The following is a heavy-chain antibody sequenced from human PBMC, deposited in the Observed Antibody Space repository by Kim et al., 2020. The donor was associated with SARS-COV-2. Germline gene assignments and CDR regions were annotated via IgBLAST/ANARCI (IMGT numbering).Heavy chain of an antibody. CDR3: ASTLGYCSSTSCYRTGDDAFDI. CDR2: IYSGGST. D-gene: IGHD2-2*01. Sequence: GGSLRLSCAASGFTVSSNYMSWVRQAPGKGLEWVSVIYSGGSTYYADSVKGRFTISRDNSKNTLYLQMNSLRAEDTAVYYCASTLGYCSSTSCYRTGDDAFDIWGQGTMGTVSS. J-gene: IGHJ3*02. CDR1: GFTVSSNY. V-gene: IGHV3-53*01.